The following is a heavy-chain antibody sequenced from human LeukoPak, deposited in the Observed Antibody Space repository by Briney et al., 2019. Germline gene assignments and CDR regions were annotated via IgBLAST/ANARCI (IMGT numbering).Heavy chain of an antibody. D-gene: IGHD6-13*01. CDR1: GYSISSGYY. CDR2: IYHSGST. J-gene: IGHJ4*02. CDR3: ARTEYSGSWYDY. V-gene: IGHV4-38-2*02. Sequence: SETLSLTCTVSGYSISSGYYWGWIRQPPGKGLEWIGSIYHSGSTYYNPSLKSRVTISVDTSKNQFSLKLSSVTAADTAVYYCARTEYSGSWYDYWGQGTLVTVSS.